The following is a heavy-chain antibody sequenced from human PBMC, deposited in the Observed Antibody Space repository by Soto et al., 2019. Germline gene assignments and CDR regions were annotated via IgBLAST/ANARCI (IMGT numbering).Heavy chain of an antibody. CDR1: EYTFTDYD. CDR3: EVTTGY. CDR2: VSPDSGNA. D-gene: IGHD3-9*01. J-gene: IGHJ4*02. V-gene: IGHV1-8*01. Sequence: QVQVVQSKAEVKKPGASVKVSCKTSEYTFTDYDINWVRQAPGQGLEWMGWVSPDSGNAGYAQQFQGRVSMTSDTSTSTVYMELTSLRSEDTAVYFCEVTTGYWGQGTMVTVSS.